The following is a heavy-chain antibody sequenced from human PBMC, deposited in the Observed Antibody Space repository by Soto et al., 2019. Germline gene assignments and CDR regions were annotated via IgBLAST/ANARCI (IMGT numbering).Heavy chain of an antibody. Sequence: EVQLVESGGGLVKPGGSLRLSCAASGFTFSSYSMNWVRQAPGKGLEWVSSISSSSSYIYYADSVKGRFTISRDNANNPLYLQMTSLRAEDTAVDDCARDPGLAVDYDYVWGVRARDGMDVWGQGTTVTVSS. D-gene: IGHD3-16*01. CDR2: ISSSSSYI. V-gene: IGHV3-21*01. J-gene: IGHJ6*02. CDR1: GFTFSSYS. CDR3: ARDPGLAVDYDYVWGVRARDGMDV.